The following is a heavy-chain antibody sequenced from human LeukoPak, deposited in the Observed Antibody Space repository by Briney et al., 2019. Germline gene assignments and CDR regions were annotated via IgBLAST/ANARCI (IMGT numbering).Heavy chain of an antibody. D-gene: IGHD6-6*01. V-gene: IGHV3-9*01. CDR2: ISWNSGSI. CDR3: AKMAVYSSSFDY. CDR1: GFTFDDYA. J-gene: IGHJ4*02. Sequence: PGGSLRLSCAASGFTFDDYAMHWVRQAPGKGLEWVSGISWNSGSIGYADSVKGRFTISRDNAKNTLYLQMNSLRAEDTAVYYCAKMAVYSSSFDYWGQGTLVTVSS.